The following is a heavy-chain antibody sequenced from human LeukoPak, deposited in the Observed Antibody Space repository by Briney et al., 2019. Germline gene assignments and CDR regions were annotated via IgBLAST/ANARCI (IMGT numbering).Heavy chain of an antibody. D-gene: IGHD1-1*01. CDR2: IKRDGSQK. Sequence: GGSLRLSRAAPGFSFSSNWMGWVRQAPGKGLEWVAHIKRDGSQKYYLDSVKGRFTISRDNAKNSLYLQMNSLRVEDTAVYYCARLGLEVGGPNWFDPWGQGTLVTVSS. CDR1: GFSFSSNW. J-gene: IGHJ5*02. V-gene: IGHV3-7*01. CDR3: ARLGLEVGGPNWFDP.